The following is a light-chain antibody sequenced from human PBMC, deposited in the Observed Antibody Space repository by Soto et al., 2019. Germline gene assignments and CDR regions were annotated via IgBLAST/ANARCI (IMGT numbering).Light chain of an antibody. CDR2: DVT. CDR3: TSYRGSSTWV. V-gene: IGLV2-14*03. J-gene: IGLJ3*02. CDR1: SSDVGGYNY. Sequence: QSALTQPASVSGSPGQSITISCTGTSSDVGGYNYVSWDQQHPGKAPKLLIYDVTNRPSGVSNRFSGSKSGSSASLTISGLQAEDEADYYCTSYRGSSTWVFGGGTKLTVL.